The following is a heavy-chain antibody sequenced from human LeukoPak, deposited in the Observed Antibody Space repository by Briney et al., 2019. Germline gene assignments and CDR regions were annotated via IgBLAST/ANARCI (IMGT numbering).Heavy chain of an antibody. J-gene: IGHJ4*02. CDR1: GGTFSSYA. V-gene: IGHV1-69*04. CDR2: IIPILGIA. Sequence: SVKVSCKASGGTFSSYAISWVRQAPGQGLEWMGRIIPILGIANYAQKFQGRVTITADKSTSTAYMELSRLRSDDTAVYYCARRYCSSTSCYSYYFDYWGQGTLVTVSS. CDR3: ARRYCSSTSCYSYYFDY. D-gene: IGHD2-2*01.